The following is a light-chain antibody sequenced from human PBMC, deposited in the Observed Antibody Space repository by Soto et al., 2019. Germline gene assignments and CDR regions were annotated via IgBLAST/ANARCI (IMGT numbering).Light chain of an antibody. CDR2: EGT. CDR3: CSYAGNSYV. Sequence: QSVLTQPASVSGSPGQSITISCTGTRSDVGTYNLVSWYQQHPGKAPKLMIYEGTKRPSGVSNRFSGSKSGNTASLTISGLQAEDDADYYCCSYAGNSYVLGTGTKVTVL. CDR1: RSDVGTYNL. J-gene: IGLJ1*01. V-gene: IGLV2-23*01.